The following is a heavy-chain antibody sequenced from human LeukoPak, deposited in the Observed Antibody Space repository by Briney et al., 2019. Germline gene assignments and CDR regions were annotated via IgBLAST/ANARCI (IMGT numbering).Heavy chain of an antibody. J-gene: IGHJ4*02. CDR1: GDSISSYY. V-gene: IGHV4-4*07. CDR3: ARRRTYYYDSSGYHTPGYFDY. D-gene: IGHD3-22*01. Sequence: KPSETLSLTCTVSGDSISSYYWSWIRQPAGKGLEWIGRIYTSGSTNYNPSLKSRVTMSVDTSKNQFSLKLSSVTAADTAVYYCARRRTYYYDSSGYHTPGYFDYWGQGTLVTVSS. CDR2: IYTSGST.